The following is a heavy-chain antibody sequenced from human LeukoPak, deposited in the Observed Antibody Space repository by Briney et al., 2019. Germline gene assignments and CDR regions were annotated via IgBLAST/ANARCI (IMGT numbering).Heavy chain of an antibody. CDR2: INHSGST. V-gene: IGHV4-34*01. D-gene: IGHD3-16*02. J-gene: IGHJ5*02. CDR3: ARAARRDDYVWGSYRQANWFDP. CDR1: GGSFSGYY. Sequence: SETLSLTCAVYGGSFSGYYWSWIRQPPGKGLEWIGEINHSGSTNYNPSLKSRVTMSVDTSKNQFSLKLSSVTAADTAVYYCARAARRDDYVWGSYRQANWFDPWGQGTLVTVSS.